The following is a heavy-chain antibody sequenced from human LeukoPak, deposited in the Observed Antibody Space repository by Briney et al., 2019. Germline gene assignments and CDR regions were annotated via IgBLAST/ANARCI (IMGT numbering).Heavy chain of an antibody. Sequence: PSETLSLTCTVSGGSISSYYWSWIRQPAGKGLEWIGRIYTSGSTNYNPSLKSRVTMSVDTPKNQFSLKLSSVTAADTAVYYCARDPDYGVGGGFDPWGQGTLVTVSS. CDR3: ARDPDYGVGGGFDP. V-gene: IGHV4-4*07. J-gene: IGHJ5*02. CDR2: IYTSGST. D-gene: IGHD4-17*01. CDR1: GGSISSYY.